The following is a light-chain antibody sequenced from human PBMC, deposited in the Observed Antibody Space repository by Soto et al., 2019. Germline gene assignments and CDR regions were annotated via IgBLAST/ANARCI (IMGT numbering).Light chain of an antibody. V-gene: IGKV3-11*01. CDR1: ENVRTF. J-gene: IGKJ5*01. CDR2: GAS. CDR3: QQRSNWPPIT. Sequence: VLTQSPATLSLSPGERATLSCRASENVRTFVDWYQQKPGQAPRLLIYGASNRATDIPARFSGSGSGTDFTLTISNLEPEDFAVYYCQQRSNWPPITFGQGTRLEIK.